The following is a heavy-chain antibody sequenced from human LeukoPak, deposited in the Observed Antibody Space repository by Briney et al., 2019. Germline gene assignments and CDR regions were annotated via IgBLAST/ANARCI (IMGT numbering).Heavy chain of an antibody. Sequence: GGSLRLSCAASGSTFSSYGMHWVRQAPGKGLEWVAVISYDGSNKYYADSVKGRFTISRDNSKNTLYLQMNSLRAEDTAVYYCAKDYMVRGYDYYYGMDVWGQGTTVTVSS. V-gene: IGHV3-30*18. CDR1: GSTFSSYG. CDR3: AKDYMVRGYDYYYGMDV. CDR2: ISYDGSNK. J-gene: IGHJ6*02. D-gene: IGHD3-10*01.